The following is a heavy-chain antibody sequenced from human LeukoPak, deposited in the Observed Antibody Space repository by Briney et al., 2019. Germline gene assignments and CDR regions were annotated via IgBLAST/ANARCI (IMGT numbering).Heavy chain of an antibody. CDR3: ARDLGARGH. V-gene: IGHV3-21*01. CDR1: GFAFSSCS. Sequence: GGSLRLSCAASGFAFSSCSMNWVRQAPGKGLEWVSTISTSSNYIYYADSVKGRFTISRDNAKNTLFLQMDSLRVEDTGHYYCARDLGARGHWGQGTLVIVSS. D-gene: IGHD3-16*01. J-gene: IGHJ4*02. CDR2: ISTSSNYI.